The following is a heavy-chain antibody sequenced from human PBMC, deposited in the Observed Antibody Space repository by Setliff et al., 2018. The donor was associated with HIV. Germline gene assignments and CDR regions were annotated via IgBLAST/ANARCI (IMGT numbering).Heavy chain of an antibody. D-gene: IGHD1-26*01. V-gene: IGHV1-46*01. CDR2: ISPSGDRT. Sequence: ASVKVSCKASGYAFTSQFMHWVRQAPGQGLEWMGIISPSGDRTTYAQRFRGRVTMTSDTSTGTVYMELSSLRSEDTAVYYCASAIVVLGYNFFSVDVWGKGTTVTVSS. CDR3: ASAIVVLGYNFFSVDV. CDR1: GYAFTSQF. J-gene: IGHJ6*04.